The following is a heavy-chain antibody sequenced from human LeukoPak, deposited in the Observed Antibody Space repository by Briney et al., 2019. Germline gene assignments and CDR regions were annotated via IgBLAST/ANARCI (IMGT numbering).Heavy chain of an antibody. V-gene: IGHV3-30*18. D-gene: IGHD2-15*01. Sequence: GGSLRLSRAASGFTFSSYGMHWVRQAPGKGLEWVAVISYDGSNKYYADSVKGRFTISRDNSKNTLYLQMNSLRAEDTAVYYCVKDLQSYCSGGSCYENWFDPWGQGTLVTVSS. J-gene: IGHJ5*02. CDR2: ISYDGSNK. CDR1: GFTFSSYG. CDR3: VKDLQSYCSGGSCYENWFDP.